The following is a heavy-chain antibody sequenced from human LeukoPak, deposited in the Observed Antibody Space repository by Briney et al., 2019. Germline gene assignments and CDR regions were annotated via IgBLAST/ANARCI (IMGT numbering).Heavy chain of an antibody. CDR2: ISYDGSNK. CDR3: AKDITIFGVVIIPYDAFDI. D-gene: IGHD3-3*01. Sequence: PGGSLRLSCAASGSTFSSYGMHWVRQAPGKGLEWVAVISYDGSNKYYADSVKGRFTISRDNSKNTLYLQMNSLRAEDTAVYYCAKDITIFGVVIIPYDAFDIWGQGTMVTVSS. J-gene: IGHJ3*02. V-gene: IGHV3-30*18. CDR1: GSTFSSYG.